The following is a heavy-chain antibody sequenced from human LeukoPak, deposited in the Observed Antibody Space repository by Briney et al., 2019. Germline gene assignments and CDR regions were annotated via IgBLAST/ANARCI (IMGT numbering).Heavy chain of an antibody. J-gene: IGHJ4*02. V-gene: IGHV3-74*01. Sequence: GGSLRLSCAASGFTFSSYWMHWVRQAPGKGLVWVSRINSDGSSTSYADSVKGRFTISRDNAKNTLYLQMNSLRAEDTAVYYCARDGSTVGFTTLFDYWGQGTLVTVSS. CDR2: INSDGSST. CDR1: GFTFSSYW. CDR3: ARDGSTVGFTTLFDY. D-gene: IGHD3-10*01.